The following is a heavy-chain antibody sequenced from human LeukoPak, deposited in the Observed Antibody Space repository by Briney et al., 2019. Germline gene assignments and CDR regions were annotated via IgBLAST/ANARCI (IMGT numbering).Heavy chain of an antibody. CDR2: ISGTGGST. V-gene: IGHV3-23*01. CDR3: AKDRENDYGDY. CDR1: GFIFSNYA. J-gene: IGHJ4*02. D-gene: IGHD1-26*01. Sequence: GGPLRLSCAASGFIFSNYAMSWVREAPGKGLEWVSSISGTGGSTYYGASVKGRFTISRDNSKNTLYLQMKSRRAEDTAVYYCAKDRENDYGDYWGQGTLVTVSS.